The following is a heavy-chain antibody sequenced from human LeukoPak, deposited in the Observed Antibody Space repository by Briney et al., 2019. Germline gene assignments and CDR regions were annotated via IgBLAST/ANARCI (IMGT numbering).Heavy chain of an antibody. Sequence: GASVKVSCKASGYTFTSYYMHWVRQAPGQGLEWMGIINPSGGSTSYAQKFQGRVTMTRDTSTSTVYMELSSLRSEDTAVYYCARAQGVTTALYYYYYYMDVWGKGTTVTVSS. V-gene: IGHV1-46*01. CDR1: GYTFTSYY. D-gene: IGHD4-17*01. CDR3: ARAQGVTTALYYYYYYMDV. J-gene: IGHJ6*03. CDR2: INPSGGST.